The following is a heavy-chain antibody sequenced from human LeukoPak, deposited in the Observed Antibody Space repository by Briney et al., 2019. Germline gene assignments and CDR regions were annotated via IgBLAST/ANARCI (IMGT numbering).Heavy chain of an antibody. CDR1: GFTFNSYT. CDR3: ARGRSSYYYDSSGHRGYSYMDV. D-gene: IGHD3-22*01. J-gene: IGHJ6*03. CDR2: ISRDTYI. Sequence: GGSLRLSCTASGFTFNSYTMNWVRQAPGKGLEWVSSISRDTYIYYADSVKGRFTISRDNAKNSLYLQMNSLRAEDTAVYFCARGRSSYYYDSSGHRGYSYMDVWGKGTTVTDSS. V-gene: IGHV3-21*01.